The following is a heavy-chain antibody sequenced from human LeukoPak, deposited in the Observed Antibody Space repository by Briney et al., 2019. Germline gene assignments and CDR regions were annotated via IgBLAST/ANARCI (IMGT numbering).Heavy chain of an antibody. CDR3: ARRGDYNEFDY. V-gene: IGHV5-51*01. J-gene: IGHJ4*02. Sequence: GESLKISCKGSGYTFSNYWIGWVRQMPGKGLEWMGIIYPGDSESRYSPSFQGQVTISFDNSISTAYLQWSSLKASDTAMYYCARRGDYNEFDYWGQGSLVTVSS. CDR1: GYTFSNYW. CDR2: IYPGDSES. D-gene: IGHD4-17*01.